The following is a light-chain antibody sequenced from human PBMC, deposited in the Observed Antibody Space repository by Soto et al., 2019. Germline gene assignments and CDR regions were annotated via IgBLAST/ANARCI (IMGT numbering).Light chain of an antibody. J-gene: IGKJ1*01. V-gene: IGKV3-15*01. Sequence: EIVLTQSPATLSVSPGERATLSCRASQSVSSNLAWYQQKPGQAPRLLIYGASTRATGIPARFSGTGSGTDFTLTVSSLQSEDFAAYYCQQYDNWPQTFGQGTKVDI. CDR3: QQYDNWPQT. CDR2: GAS. CDR1: QSVSSN.